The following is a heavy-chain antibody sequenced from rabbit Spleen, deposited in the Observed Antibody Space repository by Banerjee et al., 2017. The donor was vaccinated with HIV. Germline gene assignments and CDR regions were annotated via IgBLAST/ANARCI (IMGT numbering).Heavy chain of an antibody. CDR1: GFSFSSNW. Sequence: LEESGGGLVKPGGTLTLTCTVSGFSFSSNWICWVHQAPGKGLAWIACINTITGKTVYATWAKGRFTISRASSTTVTLQMTGLTVADTASYFCARDTGTSFSAYGMDHWGPGTLVTVS. CDR2: INTITGKT. D-gene: IGHD7-1*01. J-gene: IGHJ6*01. V-gene: IGHV1S45*01. CDR3: ARDTGTSFSAYGMDH.